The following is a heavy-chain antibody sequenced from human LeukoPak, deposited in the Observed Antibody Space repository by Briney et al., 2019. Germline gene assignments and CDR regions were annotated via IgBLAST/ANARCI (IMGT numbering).Heavy chain of an antibody. D-gene: IGHD3-9*01. CDR3: AKVILTGYYNPPGY. V-gene: IGHV3-30*18. CDR2: ISYDGSNK. CDR1: GFTFSSYG. Sequence: PGGSLRLSCAASGFTFSSYGMHWVRQAPGKGLEWVAVISYDGSNKYYADSVKGRFTISRDNSKNTLYLQMNSLRAEDTAVYYCAKVILTGYYNPPGYWGQGTLVTVSS. J-gene: IGHJ4*02.